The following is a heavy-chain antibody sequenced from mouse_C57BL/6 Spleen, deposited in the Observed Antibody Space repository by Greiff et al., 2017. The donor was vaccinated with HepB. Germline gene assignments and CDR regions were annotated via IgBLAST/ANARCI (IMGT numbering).Heavy chain of an antibody. D-gene: IGHD3-2*01. CDR2: ISGGGGNT. Sequence: DVMLVESGGGLVKPGGSLKLSCAASGFTFSSYTMSWVRQTPEKRLEWVATISGGGGNTYYPDSVKGRFTISRDNAKNTLYLQMSSLRSEDTALYYCARQETGPGFAYWGQGTLVTVSA. V-gene: IGHV5-9*01. CDR3: ARQETGPGFAY. CDR1: GFTFSSYT. J-gene: IGHJ3*01.